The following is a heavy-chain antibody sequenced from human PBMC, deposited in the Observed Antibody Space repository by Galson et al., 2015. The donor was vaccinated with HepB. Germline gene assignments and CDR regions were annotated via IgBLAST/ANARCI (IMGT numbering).Heavy chain of an antibody. CDR3: AKCGVFSSGWCNYFDP. V-gene: IGHV3-23*01. Sequence: SLRLSCAASGFTFSTHAMIWVRQAPGKGLEWVSAVSHSGAFYADSVKGRFTISKDNSKDTLSLQMNGLGAEDTAVYYCAKCGVFSSGWCNYFDPWGQGTLVTVSS. J-gene: IGHJ5*02. D-gene: IGHD6-19*01. CDR2: VSHSGA. CDR1: GFTFSTHA.